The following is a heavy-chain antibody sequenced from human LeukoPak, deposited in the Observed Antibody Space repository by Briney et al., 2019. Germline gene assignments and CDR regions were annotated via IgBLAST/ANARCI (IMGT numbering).Heavy chain of an antibody. CDR3: AKALTFQDAFDI. Sequence: ASVKVSCKASGYTFTGYYMHWVRQAPGQGLEWMGWINPNSGGTNYAQKFQGRVTMTRDTSISTAYMELSRLRSDDTALYYCAKALTFQDAFDIWGQGTMVTVSS. CDR1: GYTFTGYY. J-gene: IGHJ3*02. D-gene: IGHD3-16*01. V-gene: IGHV1-2*02. CDR2: INPNSGGT.